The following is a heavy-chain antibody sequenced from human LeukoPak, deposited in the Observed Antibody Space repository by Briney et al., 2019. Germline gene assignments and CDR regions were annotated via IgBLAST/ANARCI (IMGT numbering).Heavy chain of an antibody. Sequence: SETLSLTCTVSSGSISSATYYWSWIRQPAGKGLEWIGRIYTSGSTNYNPSLSSRVTISVDTSKNQVSLKLSSVTAADTAMYYCARVENNYAGHAFDIWGQGTMVTVSS. D-gene: IGHD5-24*01. CDR1: SGSISSATYY. CDR2: IYTSGST. V-gene: IGHV4-61*02. J-gene: IGHJ3*02. CDR3: ARVENNYAGHAFDI.